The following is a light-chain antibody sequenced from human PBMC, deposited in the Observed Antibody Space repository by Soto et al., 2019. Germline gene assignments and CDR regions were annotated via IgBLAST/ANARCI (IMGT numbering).Light chain of an antibody. CDR2: GVS. CDR3: QSYNDWPFA. J-gene: IGKJ2*01. V-gene: IGKV3-15*01. Sequence: EIVLTQSPATLSVSPGERVTLSCRASESLSYFLAWYQHKPGQSPRLLIYGVSTRVAGVPSRFSGGGSATDFTLTISSLQSEDFAVYYCQSYNDWPFAFGQGTRLE. CDR1: ESLSYF.